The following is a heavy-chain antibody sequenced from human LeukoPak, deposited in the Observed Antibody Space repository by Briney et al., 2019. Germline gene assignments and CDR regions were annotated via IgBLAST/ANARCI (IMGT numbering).Heavy chain of an antibody. CDR3: AKDTNWNYDWFDP. CDR1: GYTFTGYY. J-gene: IGHJ5*02. CDR2: INPNSGGT. Sequence: ASVKVSCKASGYTFTGYYMHWVRQAPGQGLEWMGWINPNSGGTNYAQKFQGRVTMTRDTSISTAYMELSRLRSDDTAVYYCAKDTNWNYDWFDPWGQGTLVTVSS. V-gene: IGHV1-2*02. D-gene: IGHD1-7*01.